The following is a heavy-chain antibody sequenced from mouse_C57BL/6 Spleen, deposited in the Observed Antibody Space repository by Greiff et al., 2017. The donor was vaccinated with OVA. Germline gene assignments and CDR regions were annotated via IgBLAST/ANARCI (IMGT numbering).Heavy chain of an antibody. D-gene: IGHD2-3*01. J-gene: IGHJ4*01. V-gene: IGHV1-54*01. CDR3: ARSVHADDGYYYAMDY. CDR2: INPGSGGT. Sequence: QVQLQQSGAELVRPGTSVKVSCKASGYAFTNYLIEWVKQRPGQGLEWIGVINPGSGGTNYNEKFKGKATLTADKSSSTAYMQLSSLTSEDSGVYFGARSVHADDGYYYAMDYWGQGTSVTVSS. CDR1: GYAFTNYL.